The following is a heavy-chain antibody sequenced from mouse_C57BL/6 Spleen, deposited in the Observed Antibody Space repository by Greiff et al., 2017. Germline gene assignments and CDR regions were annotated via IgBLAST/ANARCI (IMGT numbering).Heavy chain of an antibody. J-gene: IGHJ4*01. V-gene: IGHV1-69*01. CDR3: ARRYGSSVYAMDY. D-gene: IGHD1-1*01. Sequence: QVQLQQPGAELVMPAASVKLSCKASGYTFTSYWMHWVKQRPGQGLEWIGEIDPSDSYTNYNQKFKGKSTLTVDKSSSTAYMQLSSLTSDDSAVYYCARRYGSSVYAMDYWGQGTSVTVSS. CDR1: GYTFTSYW. CDR2: IDPSDSYT.